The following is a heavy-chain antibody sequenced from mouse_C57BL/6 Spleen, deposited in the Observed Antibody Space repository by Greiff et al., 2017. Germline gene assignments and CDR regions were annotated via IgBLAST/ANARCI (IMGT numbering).Heavy chain of an antibody. CDR1: GYTFTSYG. CDR2: IYPRSGNT. D-gene: IGHD1-1*01. V-gene: IGHV1-81*01. J-gene: IGHJ2*01. CDR3: ARSLYYYGSSYSDY. Sequence: VKLVESGAELARPGASVKLSCKASGYTFTSYGISWVKQRTGQGLEWIGEIYPRSGNTYYNEKFKGKATLTADKSSSTAYMELRSLTSEDSAVYFCARSLYYYGSSYSDYWGQGTTLTVSS.